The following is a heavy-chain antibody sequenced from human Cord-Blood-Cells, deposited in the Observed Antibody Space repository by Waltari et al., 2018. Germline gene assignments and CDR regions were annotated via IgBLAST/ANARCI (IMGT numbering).Heavy chain of an antibody. J-gene: IGHJ6*02. V-gene: IGHV1-46*01. CDR2: INPSGGST. Sequence: QVQLVQSGAEVKKPGASVKVSCKASGYTFPSYYMHWVRQAPGQGLEWMGIINPSGGSTSYAQKFQGRVTMTRDTSTSTVYMELSSLRSEDTAVYYCARDGWPDSNLWYYYGMDVWGQGTTVTVSS. CDR1: GYTFPSYY. CDR3: ARDGWPDSNLWYYYGMDV. D-gene: IGHD4-4*01.